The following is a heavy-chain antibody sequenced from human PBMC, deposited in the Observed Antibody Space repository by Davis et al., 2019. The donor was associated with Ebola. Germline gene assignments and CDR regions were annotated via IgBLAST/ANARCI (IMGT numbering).Heavy chain of an antibody. CDR2: VKQDGSEK. Sequence: GESLKISCAGSGFTSRFTFSSYWMSWVRQAPGKGLEWVANVKQDGSEKYYADSVKGRFTISRDNAKSSLYLQMNSLKVEDTAVYYCARDSTWGQGTLVTVSP. CDR1: GFTSRFTFSSYW. J-gene: IGHJ5*02. V-gene: IGHV3-7*01. CDR3: ARDST.